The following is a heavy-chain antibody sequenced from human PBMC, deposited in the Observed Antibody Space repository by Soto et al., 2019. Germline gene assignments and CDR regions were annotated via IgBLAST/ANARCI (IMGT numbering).Heavy chain of an antibody. D-gene: IGHD2-8*02. CDR3: TRPCRYCNGGGPGNWFDP. CDR1: GFTFGDYD. CDR2: ISNGGSSI. V-gene: IGHV3-11*01. J-gene: IGHJ5*02. Sequence: QVQLVESGGGLVKPGGSLRLSCAASGFTFGDYDMSWIRQAPGKGLAWVSYISNGGSSIYYADSVKGRFTISRDNAKRSVFLQMNSLRAEDTAVYYCTRPCRYCNGGGPGNWFDPWGQGTLVTVSS.